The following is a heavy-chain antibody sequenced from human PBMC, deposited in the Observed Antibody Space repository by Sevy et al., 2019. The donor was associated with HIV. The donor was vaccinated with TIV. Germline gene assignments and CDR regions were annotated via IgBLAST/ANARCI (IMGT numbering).Heavy chain of an antibody. CDR3: AKNRNNDYVWGKYRYDPYFDF. V-gene: IGHV3-23*01. CDR1: GFTFNNFA. Sequence: GGSLRLSCAASGFTFNNFAMNWVRQTPGKELEWVSGIRGIGDRTYYGDSVKGRFTISRDNSADTLYLHMSSLRAEDTAVYCCAKNRNNDYVWGKYRYDPYFDFWGQGILVTVSS. CDR2: IRGIGDRT. J-gene: IGHJ4*02. D-gene: IGHD3-16*02.